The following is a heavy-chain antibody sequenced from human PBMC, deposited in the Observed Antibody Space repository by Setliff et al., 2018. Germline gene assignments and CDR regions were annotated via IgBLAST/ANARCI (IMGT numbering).Heavy chain of an antibody. CDR1: GFTFGSYW. Sequence: GGVLRLSCAASGFTFGSYWMTWVRQAPEKGLEWVANIHQDGSERHYVDSVKGRFTISRDNAKNSLFLQMNILEVEDTAVYYCVRDWASGDDHWGRGTLVTVSS. V-gene: IGHV3-7*01. D-gene: IGHD3-10*01. CDR2: IHQDGSER. CDR3: VRDWASGDDH. J-gene: IGHJ4*02.